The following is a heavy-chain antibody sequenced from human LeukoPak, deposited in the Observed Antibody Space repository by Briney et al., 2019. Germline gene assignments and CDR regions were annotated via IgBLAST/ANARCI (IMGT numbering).Heavy chain of an antibody. CDR3: ARAVATSGYYHDY. Sequence: ASVKVSCRTSGYTFTGYYMHWLRQAPGQGLEWMGRINANSGGTNYAQKFQGRVTMTRDTSISTAYMELSRLGSDDTAVYYCARAVATSGYYHDYWGQGTLVTVSS. D-gene: IGHD3-22*01. J-gene: IGHJ4*02. V-gene: IGHV1-2*06. CDR1: GYTFTGYY. CDR2: INANSGGT.